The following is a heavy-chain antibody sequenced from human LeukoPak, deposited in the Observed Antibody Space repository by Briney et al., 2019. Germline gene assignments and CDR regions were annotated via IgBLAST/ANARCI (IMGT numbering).Heavy chain of an antibody. J-gene: IGHJ5*02. CDR3: ARYLDDYNGFAP. V-gene: IGHV4-59*01. Sequence: SETLSLTCTVSGGSISSYYWSWIRQPPGKGLEWIGYIYYSGSTNYNPSLKSRVTISVDTSKNQFSLKLSSVTAADTAVYYCARYLDDYNGFAPWGQGTLVTVSS. CDR1: GGSISSYY. CDR2: IYYSGST. D-gene: IGHD3-3*01.